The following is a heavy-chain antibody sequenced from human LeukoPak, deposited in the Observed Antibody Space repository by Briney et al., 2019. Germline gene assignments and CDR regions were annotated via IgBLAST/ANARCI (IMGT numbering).Heavy chain of an antibody. Sequence: GGSLRLSCAASGFTFSSYGMSWVRQAPGKGLEWVSAISGSGGSTYYADSVKGRFTISRDNSKNTLYLQMNSLRAEDTAVYYCARAFSSGWYLGSAREDAFDIWGQGTMVTVSS. D-gene: IGHD6-19*01. CDR3: ARAFSSGWYLGSAREDAFDI. CDR1: GFTFSSYG. CDR2: ISGSGGST. J-gene: IGHJ3*02. V-gene: IGHV3-23*01.